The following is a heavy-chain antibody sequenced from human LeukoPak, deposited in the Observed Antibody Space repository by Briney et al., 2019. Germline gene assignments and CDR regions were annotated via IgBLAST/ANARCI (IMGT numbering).Heavy chain of an antibody. CDR1: GGSISSYY. Sequence: PSETLSLTCSVSGGSISSYYWSWLRQPPGKGLEWIGYLSYSGGTNYSPSLKSRVTISLDTSKNQFSLKLISVTAADTAVYYCARHDSSGYYNWGQGMLVTVSS. CDR2: LSYSGGT. V-gene: IGHV4-59*01. D-gene: IGHD3-22*01. CDR3: ARHDSSGYYN. J-gene: IGHJ4*02.